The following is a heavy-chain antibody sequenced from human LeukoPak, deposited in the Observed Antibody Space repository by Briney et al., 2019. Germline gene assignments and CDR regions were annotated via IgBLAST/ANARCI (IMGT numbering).Heavy chain of an antibody. CDR1: GFSLSTSRVG. V-gene: IGHV2-5*02. CDR3: AHTFSGSGSHAWGDCFDF. J-gene: IGHJ4*02. Sequence: ESGPTLVNPTQTLTLTCTFSGFSLSTSRVGVGWIRQPPGKALEWLALIYWDDDKRYSPSLNSRLTITKDTSKNQVVLTMTNMDPVDTATYFCAHTFSGSGSHAWGDCFDFWGQGSLVIVSS. CDR2: IYWDDDK. D-gene: IGHD3-16*01.